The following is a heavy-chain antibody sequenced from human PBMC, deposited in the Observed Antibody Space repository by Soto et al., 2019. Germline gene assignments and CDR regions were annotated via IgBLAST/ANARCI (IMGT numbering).Heavy chain of an antibody. CDR3: VXQVTLTAAXPFDF. CDR2: IYHIGST. V-gene: IGHV4-39*01. D-gene: IGHD2-2*01. J-gene: IGHJ4*02. Sequence: QQQLQESGPGLVKPSETLSLTCSVSGVSTRSSSYFWGWIRQPPGRGPEYIATIYHIGSTYYNPSLKSRVSISVDTSNNQFSLKLTSLTAADTAVYYXVXQVTLTAAXPFDFWGQGTLVTVSS. CDR1: GVSTRSSSYF.